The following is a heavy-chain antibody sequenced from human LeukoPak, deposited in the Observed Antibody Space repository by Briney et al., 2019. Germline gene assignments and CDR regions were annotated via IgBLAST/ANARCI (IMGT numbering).Heavy chain of an antibody. D-gene: IGHD1-26*01. CDR2: IYHSGST. J-gene: IGHJ2*01. V-gene: IGHV4-61*02. CDR1: GGSISSGSYY. CDR3: ARVGSGSYYWYFDL. Sequence: SQTLSLTCTVSGGSISSGSYYWSWIRQPAGKGLEWIGSIYHSGSTYYNPSLKSRVTISVDTSKNQFSLKLSSVTAADTAVYYCARVGSGSYYWYFDLWGRGTLVTVSS.